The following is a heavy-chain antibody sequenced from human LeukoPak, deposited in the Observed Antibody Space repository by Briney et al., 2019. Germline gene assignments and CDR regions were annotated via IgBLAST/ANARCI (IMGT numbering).Heavy chain of an antibody. CDR2: ISPYKGDR. D-gene: IGHD4-17*01. V-gene: IGHV1-18*01. J-gene: IGHJ4*02. CDR3: ATEGGWQPTDYGDNVY. Sequence: ASVKVSCKASGGTFSSYPITWVRQAPGQGLEWMGWISPYKGDRNYAQNLQGRLTMTTDTSTSTAYMEVRSLRSDDTAVYYCATEGGWQPTDYGDNVYWGQGTLVTVSS. CDR1: GGTFSSYP.